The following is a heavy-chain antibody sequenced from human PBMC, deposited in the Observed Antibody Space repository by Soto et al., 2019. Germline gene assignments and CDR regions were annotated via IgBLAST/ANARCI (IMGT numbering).Heavy chain of an antibody. CDR3: AHSSPSGLLDH. Sequence: QITLKESGPTLVNPSQTLTLTCTFAGVSLSTSGVGVGCIRQPPGKALEWLAPIYRDEDKGYTPSLNSRLTITKDTSKIQVVLTIINMDPVDTATYYCAHSSPSGLLDHWGQGTLVTVSS. V-gene: IGHV2-5*02. J-gene: IGHJ4*02. CDR1: GVSLSTSGVG. CDR2: IYRDEDK.